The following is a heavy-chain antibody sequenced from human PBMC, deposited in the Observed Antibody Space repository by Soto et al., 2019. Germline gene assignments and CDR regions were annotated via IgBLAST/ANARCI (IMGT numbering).Heavy chain of an antibody. CDR2: INPSGGST. D-gene: IGHD2-15*01. CDR1: GYTFTSYY. J-gene: IGHJ4*02. CDR3: ARVGYCSGGSCYFSYFDY. V-gene: IGHV1-46*01. Sequence: QVQLVQSGAEVKKPGASVKVSCKASGYTFTSYYMHWVRQAPGQGLEWMGIINPSGGSTSYAKKFQGRVTMTRDTSTSTVYMELSSLRSEDTAVYYCARVGYCSGGSCYFSYFDYWGQGTLVTVSS.